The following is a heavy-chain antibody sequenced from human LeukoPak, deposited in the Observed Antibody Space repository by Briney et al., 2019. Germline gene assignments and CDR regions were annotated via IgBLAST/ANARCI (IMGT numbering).Heavy chain of an antibody. V-gene: IGHV4-34*01. Sequence: SETLSLTCAVYGGSFSGYYWSWIRQPPGKGLGWIGEINHSGSTNYNPSLKSRATISVDTSKNQFSLKLSSVTAADTAVYYCATGRNLEAYEIWGQGTMVTVSS. CDR1: GGSFSGYY. D-gene: IGHD4-23*01. J-gene: IGHJ3*02. CDR2: INHSGST. CDR3: ATGRNLEAYEI.